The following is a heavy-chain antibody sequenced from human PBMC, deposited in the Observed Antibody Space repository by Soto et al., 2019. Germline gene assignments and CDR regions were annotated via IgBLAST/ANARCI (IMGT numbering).Heavy chain of an antibody. Sequence: ASVKVSCKASGYTFNSYDINWVRQATGQGLEWMGRMIPISGNSDYAQKFQGRVTITADESTSTAYMELSSLRSEDTSVYYCAMALYCTNGVCSDVWGQGTTVTVS. CDR2: MIPISGNS. D-gene: IGHD2-8*01. J-gene: IGHJ6*02. CDR3: AMALYCTNGVCSDV. V-gene: IGHV1-8*01. CDR1: GYTFNSYD.